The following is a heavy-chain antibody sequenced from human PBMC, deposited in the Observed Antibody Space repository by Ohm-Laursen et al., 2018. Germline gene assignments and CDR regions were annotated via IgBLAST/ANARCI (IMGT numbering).Heavy chain of an antibody. Sequence: SLRLSCTASGFTFSNYWMSWVRQAPGKGLEWVANIKQDGSEKYYVDSVTGRFTISRDNAKNSLYLQMNSLRAEDTAVYYCARVYNAFDIWGQGTMVTVSS. V-gene: IGHV3-7*01. CDR2: IKQDGSEK. CDR1: GFTFSNYW. J-gene: IGHJ3*02. CDR3: ARVYNAFDI. D-gene: IGHD1-1*01.